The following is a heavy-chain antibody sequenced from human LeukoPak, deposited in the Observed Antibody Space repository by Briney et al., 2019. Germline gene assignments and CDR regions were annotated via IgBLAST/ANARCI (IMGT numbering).Heavy chain of an antibody. D-gene: IGHD1-14*01. CDR1: RASLYGHY. J-gene: IGHJ4*02. V-gene: IGHV4-4*08. Sequence: SETLSLTYSVSRASLYGHYWSWIRQPPGTGLQWIGYIYATGSTNYNPSLTGRVTMSVDTSRTQFFLNLSSVTAADTAIYFCARHSKAATVDYFDSWGQGTPVTVSS. CDR3: ARHSKAATVDYFDS. CDR2: IYATGST.